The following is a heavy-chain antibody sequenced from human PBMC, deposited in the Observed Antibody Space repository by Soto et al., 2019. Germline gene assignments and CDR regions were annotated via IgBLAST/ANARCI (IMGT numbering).Heavy chain of an antibody. J-gene: IGHJ4*02. V-gene: IGHV3-15*07. Sequence: GGSLRLSCAASGFTFTNAWMNWVRQAPGKGLEWVGRIKITTDGGTTDYAAPVKGRFTISRDDSKNTLYLQMNSLKTEDTAVYYCTTDGIGWELPSFDYWGQGTLVTVSS. CDR2: IKITTDGGTT. D-gene: IGHD1-26*01. CDR3: TTDGIGWELPSFDY. CDR1: GFTFTNAW.